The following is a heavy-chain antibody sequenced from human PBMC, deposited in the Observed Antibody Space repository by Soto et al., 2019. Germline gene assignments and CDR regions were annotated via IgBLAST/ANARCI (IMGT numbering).Heavy chain of an antibody. J-gene: IGHJ4*02. D-gene: IGHD3-3*02. CDR3: AARHFWSRPWTDRRLDY. V-gene: IGHV4-4*02. CDR2: ISHSGST. CDR1: GDSINSSHW. Sequence: SETLSLTCVVSGDSINSSHWWNWVRQPPEKGLEWIGQISHSGSTTYNPSLTSRVTISVDKSKNHFSLKLTSVTAADTAVYYCAARHFWSRPWTDRRLDYWGQGTLVTVSS.